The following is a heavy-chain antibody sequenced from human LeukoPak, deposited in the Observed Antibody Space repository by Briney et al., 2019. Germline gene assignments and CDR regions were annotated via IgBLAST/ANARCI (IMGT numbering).Heavy chain of an antibody. CDR1: GFTVSSNY. D-gene: IGHD5-12*01. V-gene: IGHV3-53*01. CDR3: AKDDGGWLLPSFDY. CDR2: IYSGGST. J-gene: IGHJ4*02. Sequence: GGSLRLSCAASGFTVSSNYMSWVRQAPGKGLEWVSVIYSGGSTYYADSVKGRFTISRDNSKNTLYLQMNSLRAEDTAVYYCAKDDGGWLLPSFDYWGQGTLVTVSS.